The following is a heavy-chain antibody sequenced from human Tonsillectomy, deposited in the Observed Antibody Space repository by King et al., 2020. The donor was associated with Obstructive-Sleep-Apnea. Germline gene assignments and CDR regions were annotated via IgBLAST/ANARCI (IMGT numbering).Heavy chain of an antibody. J-gene: IGHJ4*02. D-gene: IGHD6-13*01. V-gene: IGHV3-30*18. Sequence: QLVQSGGGVVQPGRSLRLSCAASGFTFSTYGMHWARQAPGKGLEWGAVISYDGGNNGSNKYYADSVKGRITIPRENSTKTLYLQMKSLRAEDTAVYFCAKEDGGYSSSSQPVDYWGQGTLVTVSS. CDR3: AKEDGGYSSSSQPVDY. CDR1: GFTFSTYG. CDR2: ISYDGGNNGSNK.